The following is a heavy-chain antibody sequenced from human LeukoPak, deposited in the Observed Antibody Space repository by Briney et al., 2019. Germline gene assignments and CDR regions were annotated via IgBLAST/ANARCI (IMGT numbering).Heavy chain of an antibody. CDR3: ARPVGAIDY. V-gene: IGHV3-48*01. CDR1: GFTFSSYS. D-gene: IGHD1-26*01. J-gene: IGHJ4*02. Sequence: GGSLRLSCAGSGFTFSSYSMQWVRQAPGKGLEWISYISSGSTTTYYADSVKGRFTISRDNAKNSLYLQMNSLRAEDTAVYYCARPVGAIDYWGQGTLVTVSS. CDR2: ISSGSTTT.